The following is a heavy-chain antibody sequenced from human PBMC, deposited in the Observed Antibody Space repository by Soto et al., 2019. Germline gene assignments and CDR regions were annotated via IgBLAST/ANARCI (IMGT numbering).Heavy chain of an antibody. CDR3: GKGWSGSAPYYYYYYMDV. J-gene: IGHJ6*03. Sequence: EVQLLESGGGLVQPGGSLRLSCAASGFTFSSYAMSWVRQAPGKGLEWVSAISGSGGSTYYADSVKGRFTISRDNSKNTLYLQMNSLRAEDTAVYYCGKGWSGSAPYYYYYYMDVWGKGTTVTVSS. V-gene: IGHV3-23*01. CDR2: ISGSGGST. CDR1: GFTFSSYA. D-gene: IGHD2-15*01.